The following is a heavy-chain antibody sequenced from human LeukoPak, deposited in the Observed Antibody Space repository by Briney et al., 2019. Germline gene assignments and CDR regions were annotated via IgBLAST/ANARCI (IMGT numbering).Heavy chain of an antibody. Sequence: GGSLRLSCAASGFTFSSYWMSWVRQAPGKGLEWVSSISSSSSYIYYADSVKGRFTISRDNAKNSLYPQMNSLRAEDTAVYYCARACPAAGKCYFDYWGQGTLVTVSS. J-gene: IGHJ4*02. CDR3: ARACPAAGKCYFDY. V-gene: IGHV3-21*01. CDR2: ISSSSSYI. D-gene: IGHD6-13*01. CDR1: GFTFSSYW.